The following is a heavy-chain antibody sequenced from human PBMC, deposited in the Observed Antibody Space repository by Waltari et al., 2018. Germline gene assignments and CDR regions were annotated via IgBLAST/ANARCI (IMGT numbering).Heavy chain of an antibody. D-gene: IGHD4-17*01. J-gene: IGHJ4*02. CDR1: GFTFSSHW. CDR3: ARDRDYGDYVWDY. CDR2: TNGDGGYT. V-gene: IGHV3-74*01. Sequence: EVQLEESGGGLVQPGGSLRLSCAASGFTFSSHWMHWVRQAPGKGLVGVSRTNGDGGYTSYGDSVKGRFTISRDKAKNTLYLQMNSLRAEDTAVYYCARDRDYGDYVWDYLGQGTLVIVSS.